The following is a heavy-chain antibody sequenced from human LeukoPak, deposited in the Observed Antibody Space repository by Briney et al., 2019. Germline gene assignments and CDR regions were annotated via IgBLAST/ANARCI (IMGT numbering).Heavy chain of an antibody. Sequence: PSETLSLTCAVYGGSFSGYYWSWIRQPPGKGLEWIGEINHSGSTNYNPSLKSRVTISVDTSKNQLSLKLSSVTAADTAVYYCARRDVLLWFGEFDYWGQGTLVTVSS. CDR1: GGSFSGYY. D-gene: IGHD3-10*01. V-gene: IGHV4-34*01. CDR3: ARRDVLLWFGEFDY. CDR2: INHSGST. J-gene: IGHJ4*02.